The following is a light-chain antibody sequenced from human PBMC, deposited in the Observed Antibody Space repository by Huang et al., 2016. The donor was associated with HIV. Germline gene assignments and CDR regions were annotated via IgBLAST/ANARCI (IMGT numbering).Light chain of an antibody. Sequence: EIVLTQSPGTVSLSPGERATLSCRASQSVSSKYLAWYQQKPGQAPRLLSYGASYRATDIPDRFSGSGSGTDFTLTISRLEPEDFAVYYCQQYDSSPIFTFGPGTKVDIK. V-gene: IGKV3-20*01. CDR1: QSVSSKY. CDR2: GAS. CDR3: QQYDSSPIFT. J-gene: IGKJ3*01.